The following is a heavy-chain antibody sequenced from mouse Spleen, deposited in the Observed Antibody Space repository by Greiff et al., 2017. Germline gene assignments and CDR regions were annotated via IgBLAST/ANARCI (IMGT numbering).Heavy chain of an antibody. CDR2: ISSGSSTI. CDR3: ARGGMITTEYAMDY. J-gene: IGHJ4*01. D-gene: IGHD2-4*01. CDR1: GFTFSSFG. Sequence: EVKLVESGGGLVQPGGSRKLSCAASGFTFSSFGMHWVRQAPEKGLEWVAYISSGSSTIYYADKVKGRFTISRDNPKNTLFLQMTSLRSEDTAMYYCARGGMITTEYAMDYWGQGTSVTVSS. V-gene: IGHV5-17*02.